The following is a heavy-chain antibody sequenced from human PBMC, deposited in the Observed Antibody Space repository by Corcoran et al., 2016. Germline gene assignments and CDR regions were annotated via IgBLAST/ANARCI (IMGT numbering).Heavy chain of an antibody. V-gene: IGHV3-74*01. Sequence: EVQLVESGGGLVQPGGSLRLSCAASGFTFSSYWMHWVRQAPGKGLVWVSRINSDGSSTSYADSVKGRFTISRDNAKNTLYIQMNSLRAEYTTVYYCARGLAVAGPVYYYYYGMDVWGQGTTVTVSS. J-gene: IGHJ6*02. CDR3: ARGLAVAGPVYYYYYGMDV. CDR1: GFTFSSYW. CDR2: INSDGSST. D-gene: IGHD6-19*01.